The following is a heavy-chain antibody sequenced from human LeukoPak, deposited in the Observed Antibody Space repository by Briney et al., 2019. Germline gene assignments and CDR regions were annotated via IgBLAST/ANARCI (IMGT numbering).Heavy chain of an antibody. CDR3: ARDRMVRGVIMGFDY. D-gene: IGHD3-10*01. CDR1: GGSISSGDYY. V-gene: IGHV4-30-4*01. CDR2: IYYSGST. J-gene: IGHJ4*02. Sequence: TSETLSLTCTVSGGSISSGDYYWNWLRQPPGKALEWIGYIYYSGSTSYNPSLKSRVIISVDTSKNQFSLKLSSVAAADTAVYFCARDRMVRGVIMGFDYWGQGNLVTVSS.